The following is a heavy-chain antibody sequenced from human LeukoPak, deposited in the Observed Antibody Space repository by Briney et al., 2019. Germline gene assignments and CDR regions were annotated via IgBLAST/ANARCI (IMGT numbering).Heavy chain of an antibody. J-gene: IGHJ4*02. CDR2: IYYSGST. Sequence: SETLSLTCTVSGGSISSSSYYWGWIRQPPGKGLEWIGSIYYSGSTYYNPSLKSRVTISVDTSKNQFSLKLSSVTAADTAVYYCARGHRHGMRGFDYWGQGTLVTVSS. CDR3: ARGHRHGMRGFDY. V-gene: IGHV4-39*07. CDR1: GGSISSSSYY. D-gene: IGHD5-24*01.